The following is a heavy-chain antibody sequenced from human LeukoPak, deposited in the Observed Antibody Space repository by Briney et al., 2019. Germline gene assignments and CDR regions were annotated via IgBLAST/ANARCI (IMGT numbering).Heavy chain of an antibody. D-gene: IGHD3-10*01. CDR2: INPNSGGT. CDR3: ARAPMVSRDFDY. V-gene: IGHV1-2*04. CDR1: GYTFTGYY. J-gene: IGHJ4*02. Sequence: ASVKVSCKASGYTFTGYYMHWVRQAPGQGLEWMGWINPNSGGTNYAQKFQGWITMTRDTSTSTVYMELSSLRSEDTAVYYCARAPMVSRDFDYWGQGTLVTVSS.